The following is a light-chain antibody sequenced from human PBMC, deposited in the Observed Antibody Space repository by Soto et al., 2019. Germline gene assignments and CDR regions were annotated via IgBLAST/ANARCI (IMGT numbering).Light chain of an antibody. Sequence: DIQMTQSPPSLSASVGDRVTITCRASQSISRHLNWYQQKPGKHPILLIFGASTLQSGVPTSFSGSGSGTDFTLTISSLQPEDFATYYCQQSYSTPRTFGQGTKVGIK. J-gene: IGKJ1*01. V-gene: IGKV1-39*01. CDR1: QSISRH. CDR3: QQSYSTPRT. CDR2: GAS.